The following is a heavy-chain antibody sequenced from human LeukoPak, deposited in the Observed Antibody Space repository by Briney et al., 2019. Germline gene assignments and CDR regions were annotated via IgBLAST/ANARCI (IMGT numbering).Heavy chain of an antibody. D-gene: IGHD2-15*01. J-gene: IGHJ5*02. CDR2: IYYSGST. Sequence: PSETLSLTCTVSGGSISSSSYYWGWIRQPPGKGLEWIGSIYYSGSTYYNPSLKSRVTISVDKSKNQFSLKLSSVTAADTAVYYCARDNPRILSAGIWTGADWFDPWGQGTLVTVSS. V-gene: IGHV4-39*07. CDR1: GGSISSSSYY. CDR3: ARDNPRILSAGIWTGADWFDP.